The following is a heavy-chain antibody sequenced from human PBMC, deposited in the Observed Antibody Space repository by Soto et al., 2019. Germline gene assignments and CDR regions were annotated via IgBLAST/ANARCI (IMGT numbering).Heavy chain of an antibody. CDR3: ARGQVVAAQH. Sequence: QLQLQESGSGLVKPSQTLSLTCAVSGGSISSGGYSWSWIRQPPGKGLEWIGYIYHSGSTYYNPPLKSRATISVDRSKTQFSLKLSSVTAADPALNYCARGQVVAAQHWGQGTLVTFSS. V-gene: IGHV4-30-2*01. CDR2: IYHSGST. CDR1: GGSISSGGYS. D-gene: IGHD2-15*01. J-gene: IGHJ4*02.